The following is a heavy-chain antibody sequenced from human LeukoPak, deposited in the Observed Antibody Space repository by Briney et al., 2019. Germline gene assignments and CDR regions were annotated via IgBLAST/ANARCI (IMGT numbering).Heavy chain of an antibody. V-gene: IGHV3-23*01. J-gene: IGHJ4*02. D-gene: IGHD3-10*01. Sequence: GGSLRLSCAASGFTVSRNYMSWVRQAPGRGLEWVSSVSGGDPTTYYSDSVKGQFTISRDNSKNTLYLQMNSLRAEDTAIYYCAKESLLLRGPLLIYYFGFWGQGTLVTVSS. CDR2: VSGGDPTT. CDR1: GFTVSRNY. CDR3: AKESLLLRGPLLIYYFGF.